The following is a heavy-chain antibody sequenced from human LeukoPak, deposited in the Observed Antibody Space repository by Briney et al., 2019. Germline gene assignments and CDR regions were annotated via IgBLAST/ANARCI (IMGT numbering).Heavy chain of an antibody. J-gene: IGHJ3*02. Sequence: SETLSLTCTVSDGSISSYYWSWIRQPPGKGLEWIGYIYYSGSTNYNPSLKSRVTISVDTSKNQFSLKLSSVTAADTAVYYCARAYYDSSGYYHEDAFDIWGQGTMVTVSS. V-gene: IGHV4-59*01. D-gene: IGHD3-22*01. CDR1: DGSISSYY. CDR2: IYYSGST. CDR3: ARAYYDSSGYYHEDAFDI.